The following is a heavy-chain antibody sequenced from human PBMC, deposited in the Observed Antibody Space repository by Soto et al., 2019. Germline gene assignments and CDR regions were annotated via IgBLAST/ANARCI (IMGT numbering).Heavy chain of an antibody. D-gene: IGHD3-22*01. V-gene: IGHV3-49*04. Sequence: EVQLVESGGGLVQPGRSLRLSCTASGFTFGDYAMSWVRQAPGKGLEWVGFIRSKAYGGTTEYAASVKGRFTISRDDFKSIAYLQMNSLKAEDTAVYYGTSSEYFYDSSGYFYFDYWGQGTLVTVSS. CDR2: IRSKAYGGTT. CDR3: TSSEYFYDSSGYFYFDY. CDR1: GFTFGDYA. J-gene: IGHJ4*02.